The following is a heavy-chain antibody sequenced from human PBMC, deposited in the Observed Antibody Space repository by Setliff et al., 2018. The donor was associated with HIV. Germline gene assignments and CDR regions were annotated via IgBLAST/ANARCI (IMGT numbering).Heavy chain of an antibody. CDR2: FMYTDIHYVNYLN. Sequence: SETLSLTCAVSGASFVGDNHWSWIRQTPERGLEWIAYFMYTDIHYVNYLNYRNPSLASRLSISVDKSKNKFSLKVSSVTAADTAVYYCARILVAAAGTGFDPWGQGILVTVSS. V-gene: IGHV4-30-4*08. CDR3: ARILVAAAGTGFDP. CDR1: GASFVGDNH. D-gene: IGHD6-13*01. J-gene: IGHJ5*02.